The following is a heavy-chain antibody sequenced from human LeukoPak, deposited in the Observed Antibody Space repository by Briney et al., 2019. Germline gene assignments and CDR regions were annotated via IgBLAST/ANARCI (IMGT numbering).Heavy chain of an antibody. V-gene: IGHV4-30-4*01. Sequence: NPSETLSLTCTVSGGSISSGNYYWTWIRQPPGKGLEWIGYIYYSGSTYYNSSLKSRVTIPVDTSKNQFSLKLSSVTAADTAVYYCARASIDVWELQAPYHFDCWGQGTLVTVSS. J-gene: IGHJ4*02. D-gene: IGHD1-26*01. CDR2: IYYSGST. CDR1: GGSISSGNYY. CDR3: ARASIDVWELQAPYHFDC.